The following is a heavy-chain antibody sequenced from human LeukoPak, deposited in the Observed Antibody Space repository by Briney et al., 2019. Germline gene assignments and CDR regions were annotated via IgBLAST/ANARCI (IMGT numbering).Heavy chain of an antibody. D-gene: IGHD2-15*01. Sequence: GGSLRLSCAVSGFTFSSYAMHWVRQAPGKGLEWVAVISYDGSNKYYADSVKGRFTISRDNSKNTLYLQMNSLRAEGTAVYYCARDLNIVVVVALRVDHYMDVWGKGTTVTISS. J-gene: IGHJ6*03. CDR1: GFTFSSYA. V-gene: IGHV3-30*01. CDR2: ISYDGSNK. CDR3: ARDLNIVVVVALRVDHYMDV.